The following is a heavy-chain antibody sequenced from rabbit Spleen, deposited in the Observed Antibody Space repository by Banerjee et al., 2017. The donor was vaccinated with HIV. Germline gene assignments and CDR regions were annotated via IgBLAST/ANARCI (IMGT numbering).Heavy chain of an antibody. CDR3: ARGSATMTMVITGFYLTL. D-gene: IGHD2-1*01. J-gene: IGHJ4*01. CDR1: GFSFSSSYY. Sequence: QSLEESGGDLVKPGASLTLTCTASGFSFSSSYYMCWVRQAPGKGLECIACIYAGSSGSTYYASWAKGRFTISKTSSTTVTLQMTSLTAADTATYFCARGSATMTMVITGFYLTLWGPGTLVTVS. V-gene: IGHV1S40*01. CDR2: IYAGSSGST.